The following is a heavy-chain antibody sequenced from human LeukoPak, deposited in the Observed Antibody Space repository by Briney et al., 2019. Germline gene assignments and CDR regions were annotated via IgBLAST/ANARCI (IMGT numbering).Heavy chain of an antibody. V-gene: IGHV4-59*01. CDR3: ARDGSGSYWMNKRGFDP. CDR2: IYYSGST. D-gene: IGHD3-10*01. J-gene: IGHJ5*02. Sequence: PSETLSLTCTVSGGSISSYYWSWIRQPPGKGLEWIGYIYYSGSTNYNPSLKSRVTISVDTSKNQFSLKLSSVTAADTAVYYCARDGSGSYWMNKRGFDPWGQGTLVTVSS. CDR1: GGSISSYY.